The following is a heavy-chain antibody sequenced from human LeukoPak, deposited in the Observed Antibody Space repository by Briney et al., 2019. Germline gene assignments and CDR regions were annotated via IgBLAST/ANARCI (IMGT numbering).Heavy chain of an antibody. Sequence: GGSLRLSCAASGFTFDDYAMHWVRQAPGKGLEWVSLISWDGGSTYYADSVKGRFTISRDNSKNSLYLQMNSLRAEDTALYYCAKAGIAAAGYYYYYYMDVWGKGTTVTVPS. J-gene: IGHJ6*03. CDR1: GFTFDDYA. D-gene: IGHD6-13*01. V-gene: IGHV3-43D*03. CDR3: AKAGIAAAGYYYYYYMDV. CDR2: ISWDGGST.